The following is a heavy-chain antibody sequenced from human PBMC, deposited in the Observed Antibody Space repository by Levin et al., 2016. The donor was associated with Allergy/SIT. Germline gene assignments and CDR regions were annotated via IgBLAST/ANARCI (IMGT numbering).Heavy chain of an antibody. CDR1: RFTFDKYG. Sequence: GESLKISCVGSRFTFDKYGMTWVRQAPGKGLEWVSSINGAGDNTYYTDSVKGRFTISRDNSKNTLYVQMNSLRAEDTAVYYCARGMWGLGEFPAAFYYYGMDAWGQGTTVTVSS. CDR3: ARGMWGLGEFPAAFYYYGMDA. V-gene: IGHV3-23*01. D-gene: IGHD3-16*01. CDR2: INGAGDNT. J-gene: IGHJ6*02.